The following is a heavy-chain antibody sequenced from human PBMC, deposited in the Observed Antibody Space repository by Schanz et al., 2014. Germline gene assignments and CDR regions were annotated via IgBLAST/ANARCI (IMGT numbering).Heavy chain of an antibody. CDR2: VCYDGSKK. J-gene: IGHJ4*02. V-gene: IGHV3-33*08. CDR3: ARGTPFLCDY. CDR1: GFNLRRYS. Sequence: QLVESGGGLVKPGGSLRLSCATSGFNLRRYSMNWVRQAPGGGLEWVAVVCYDGSKKYYADSVKGRFTTSRDNSKNTMYLQMNSLRAEDTAVYYCARGTPFLCDYWGQGTLVTVSS. D-gene: IGHD3-16*01.